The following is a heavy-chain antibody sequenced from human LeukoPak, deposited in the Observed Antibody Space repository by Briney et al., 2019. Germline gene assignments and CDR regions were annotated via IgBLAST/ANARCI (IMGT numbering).Heavy chain of an antibody. Sequence: PSETLSLTCAVYGGSFSGYYWSWIRQPPGKGLEWIGEINHSGSTNYNPSLKSRVTISVDTSKNQFSLKLSSVTAADTAVYYCAGGGYCSGGSCYDYWGQGTLVTVSS. CDR1: GGSFSGYY. J-gene: IGHJ4*02. V-gene: IGHV4-34*01. CDR2: INHSGST. CDR3: AGGGYCSGGSCYDY. D-gene: IGHD2-15*01.